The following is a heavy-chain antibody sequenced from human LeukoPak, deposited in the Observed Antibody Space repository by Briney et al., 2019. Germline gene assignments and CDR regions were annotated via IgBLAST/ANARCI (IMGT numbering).Heavy chain of an antibody. J-gene: IGHJ4*02. CDR1: GFTFSKYW. CDR3: AKDATASPYFHWFDN. CDR2: IDKDGSEK. Sequence: GGSLRLSCTVSGFTFSKYWMRWVRQAPGKGLEWVASIDKDGSEKRYVESVKGRFTISRDKSKDTLYLQMNSLRAEDTAVYYCAKDATASPYFHWFDNWGQGTQVIVSS. V-gene: IGHV3-7*03. D-gene: IGHD3-9*01.